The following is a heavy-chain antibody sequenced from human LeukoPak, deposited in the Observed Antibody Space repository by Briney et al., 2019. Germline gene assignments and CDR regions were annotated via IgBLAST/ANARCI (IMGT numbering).Heavy chain of an antibody. D-gene: IGHD3-22*01. CDR2: ISSSSSYI. CDR3: ARTADYYDSSGSRDY. Sequence: KTGGSLRLSHAASGFTFSSYSMNWVRQAPGKGLEWVSSISSSSSYIYYADSVKGRFTISRDNAKNSLYLQMNSLRAEDTAVYYCARTADYYDSSGSRDYWGQGTLVTVSS. CDR1: GFTFSSYS. V-gene: IGHV3-21*01. J-gene: IGHJ4*02.